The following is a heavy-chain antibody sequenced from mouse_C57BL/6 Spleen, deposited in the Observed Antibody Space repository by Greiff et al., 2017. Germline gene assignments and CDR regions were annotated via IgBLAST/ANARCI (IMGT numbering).Heavy chain of an antibody. V-gene: IGHV5-9*01. CDR3: ARGLITTVVATRAMDY. Sequence: EVQLVESGGGLVKPGGSLKLSCAASGFTFSSYTMSWVRQTPEKRLEWVATISGGGGNTYYPDSVKGRFTISRDNAKNTLYLQMSSLRSEDTALYYCARGLITTVVATRAMDYWGQGTSVTVSS. CDR2: ISGGGGNT. CDR1: GFTFSSYT. J-gene: IGHJ4*01. D-gene: IGHD1-1*01.